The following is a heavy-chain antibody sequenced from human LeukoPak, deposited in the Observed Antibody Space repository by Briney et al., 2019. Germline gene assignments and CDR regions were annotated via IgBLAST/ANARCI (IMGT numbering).Heavy chain of an antibody. Sequence: PSETLSLTCAVYGGSFSGYYWSWIRQPPGKGLEWIGEINHSGSTNYNPSLKSRVTISVDTSKNQFSLKLSSVTAADTAVYYCARVVMITFGGVTDWGQGTLVTVSS. CDR2: INHSGST. CDR1: GGSFSGYY. V-gene: IGHV4-34*01. J-gene: IGHJ4*02. D-gene: IGHD3-16*01. CDR3: ARVVMITFGGVTD.